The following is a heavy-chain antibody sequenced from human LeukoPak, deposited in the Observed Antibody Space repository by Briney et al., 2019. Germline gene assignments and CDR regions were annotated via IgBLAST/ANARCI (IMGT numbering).Heavy chain of an antibody. J-gene: IGHJ4*02. Sequence: PGGPLRLSCAGSGFMLSNYAMHWVRQAPGKGLEYVSAISSNGGTTYYANSVQGRFTISRDNSKNTLYLQMGSLRAEDMAVYYCARVRPDSSDDYWGQGTLVTVSS. D-gene: IGHD3-22*01. V-gene: IGHV3-64*01. CDR1: GFMLSNYA. CDR3: ARVRPDSSDDY. CDR2: ISSNGGTT.